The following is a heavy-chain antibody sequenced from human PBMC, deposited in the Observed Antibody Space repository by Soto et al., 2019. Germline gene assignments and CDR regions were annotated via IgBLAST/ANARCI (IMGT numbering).Heavy chain of an antibody. D-gene: IGHD3-16*01. J-gene: IGHJ4*02. CDR2: IGGRGGHT. Sequence: GGSLRLSCAASGFTFTDYAMSWVRQAPGKGLECVSIIGGRGGHTSYADSVKGRFTISRDNSKNTVYLEMHSLTAEDTALYFCAKGRSFLITSYATTFDYWGRGLLVTVSS. CDR3: AKGRSFLITSYATTFDY. V-gene: IGHV3-23*01. CDR1: GFTFTDYA.